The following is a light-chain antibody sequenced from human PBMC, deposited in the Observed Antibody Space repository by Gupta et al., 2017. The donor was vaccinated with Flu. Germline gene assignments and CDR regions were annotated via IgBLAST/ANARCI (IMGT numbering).Light chain of an antibody. CDR2: DAS. V-gene: IGKV1-33*01. CDR3: QQYNYFPRT. J-gene: IGKJ1*01. Sequence: DIQIPQSPSSLSASVGDRVTITCQASQDISNYLNWYQQKPGKAPKLLIYDASNLETGVPSRFSGSGSGTDFTLTISSLQPEDFATYYCQQYNYFPRTFGQGTKVAIK. CDR1: QDISNY.